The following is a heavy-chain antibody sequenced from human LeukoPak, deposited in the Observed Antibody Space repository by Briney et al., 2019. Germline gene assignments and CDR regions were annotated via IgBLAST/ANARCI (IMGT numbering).Heavy chain of an antibody. V-gene: IGHV3-7*01. D-gene: IGHD2-21*01. CDR2: IKQDGGEK. Sequence: PGGSSRLSCAASGFTFSTYWMSWVRQAPGKGLEWVANIKQDGGEKYYVDSVKGRFTISRDNAKNSLYLQMNSLRDEDTAVYYCARVVVRRFDHWGQGTLVTVSS. J-gene: IGHJ4*02. CDR1: GFTFSTYW. CDR3: ARVVVRRFDH.